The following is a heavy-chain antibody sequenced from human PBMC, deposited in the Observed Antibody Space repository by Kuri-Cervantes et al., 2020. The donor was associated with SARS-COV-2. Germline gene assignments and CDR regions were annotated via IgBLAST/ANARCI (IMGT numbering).Heavy chain of an antibody. CDR1: GYTFTGYY. Sequence: ASVKVSCKASGYTFTGYYMHWVRQAPGQGLEWMGIINPSGGSTSYAQKFQGRVTMTRDTSTSTVYMELSSLRSEDTAVYYCARSTIAVAGDVDYFDYWGQGTLVTVSS. CDR2: INPSGGST. CDR3: ARSTIAVAGDVDYFDY. J-gene: IGHJ4*02. V-gene: IGHV1-46*01. D-gene: IGHD6-19*01.